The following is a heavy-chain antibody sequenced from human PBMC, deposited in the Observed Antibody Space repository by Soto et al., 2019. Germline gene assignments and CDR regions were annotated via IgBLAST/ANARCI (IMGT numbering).Heavy chain of an antibody. CDR2: IKQDGSEK. CDR3: ARGSIVTQDAFDI. CDR1: GFTFSSYW. J-gene: IGHJ3*02. Sequence: GGSLRLSCAASGFTFSSYWMSWVRQAPGKGLEWVANIKQDGSEKYYVDSVKGRFTISRDNAKNSLYLQMNSLRAEDTAVYYCARGSIVTQDAFDIWGQGTMVTVSS. V-gene: IGHV3-7*04. D-gene: IGHD3-16*02.